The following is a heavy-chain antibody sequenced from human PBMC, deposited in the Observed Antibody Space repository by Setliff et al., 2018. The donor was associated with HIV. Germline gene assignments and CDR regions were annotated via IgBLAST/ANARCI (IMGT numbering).Heavy chain of an antibody. V-gene: IGHV1-2*02. CDR1: GYTFSDYY. Sequence: EASVKVSCKTSGYTFSDYYIHWVRQAPGQGLEWMGWINPDNGGTSYAQVRDRITMSRDTSLITRHRDRPVTTVYMELARLTSDDTAIYYCARNPIQIKRWSPGETWFDTWGQGTVVTVS. CDR3: ARNPIQIKRWSPGETWFDT. CDR2: INPDNGGT. D-gene: IGHD7-27*01. J-gene: IGHJ5*02.